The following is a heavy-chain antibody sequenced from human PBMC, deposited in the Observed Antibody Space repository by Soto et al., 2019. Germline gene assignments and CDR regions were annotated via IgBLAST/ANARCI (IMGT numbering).Heavy chain of an antibody. CDR3: ARQGAPGDIVVVTAAIRRIVDYYYMDV. CDR2: IYYSGST. Sequence: NPSETLSLTCAVSGGSISSYYWSWIRQPPGKGLEWIGYIYYSGSTNYNPSLKSRVTISVDTSKNQFSLKLSSVTAADTAVYYCARQGAPGDIVVVTAAIRRIVDYYYMDVWGKGTTVTVSS. D-gene: IGHD2-2*02. V-gene: IGHV4-59*08. J-gene: IGHJ6*03. CDR1: GGSISSYY.